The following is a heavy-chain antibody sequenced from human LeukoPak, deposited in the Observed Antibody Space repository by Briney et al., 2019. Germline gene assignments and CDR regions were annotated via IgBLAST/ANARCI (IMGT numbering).Heavy chain of an antibody. Sequence: PGTSLRLSCAASGFTFSSYGMHWVRQAPGKGLEWVAVIWYDGSEKYYADSVKGRFTIARDNSKNTLYLQMNSLRADVTALYYCARYSASSGDLAFDSWGQGTLVIVSS. CDR1: GFTFSSYG. J-gene: IGHJ4*02. D-gene: IGHD3-10*01. V-gene: IGHV3-33*01. CDR3: ARYSASSGDLAFDS. CDR2: IWYDGSEK.